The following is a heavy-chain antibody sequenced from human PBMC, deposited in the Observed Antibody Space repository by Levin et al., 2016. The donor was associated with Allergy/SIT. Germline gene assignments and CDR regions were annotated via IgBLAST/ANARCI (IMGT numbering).Heavy chain of an antibody. CDR2: ITTHSGNT. D-gene: IGHD3-22*01. Sequence: ASVKVSCKASGYTFRSYVISWVRQAHGQGLEWMGWITTHSGNTNYAQQFQGRLSLTTDTSTSTAYMELSSLRSEDTAVYYCARGNKKYHLDNSGYFYGWFDPWGQGTLVTVSS. CDR3: ARGNKKYHLDNSGYFYGWFDP. CDR1: GYTFRSYV. J-gene: IGHJ5*02. V-gene: IGHV1-18*01.